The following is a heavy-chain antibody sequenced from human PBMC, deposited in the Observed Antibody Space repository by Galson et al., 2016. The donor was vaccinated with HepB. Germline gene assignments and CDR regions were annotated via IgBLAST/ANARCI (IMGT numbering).Heavy chain of an antibody. V-gene: IGHV3-48*03. CDR3: ARVGADWNYVFDS. CDR2: ISASGGV. D-gene: IGHD1-7*01. J-gene: IGHJ4*02. CDR1: GFTFRNSA. Sequence: SLRLSCAASGFTFRNSAMTWVRQAPGKGLEWVSYISASGGVHYADSVQGLFTLSRDNANSSVYLQMNSLRAADTAVYYCARVGADWNYVFDSWGQGTLVTVSS.